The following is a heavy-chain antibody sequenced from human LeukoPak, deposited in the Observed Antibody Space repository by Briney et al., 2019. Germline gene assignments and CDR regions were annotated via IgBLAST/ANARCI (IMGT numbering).Heavy chain of an antibody. J-gene: IGHJ6*03. V-gene: IGHV3-30*02. CDR1: GFTFSSYG. Sequence: GGSLRLSCAASGFTFSSYGMHWVRQAPGKGLEWVAFIRYDGSNKYYADSVKGRFTISRDNSKNTLYLQMNSLRAEDSAVYYCAKDFGYSSSWNYYYYMDVWGKGTTVTVSS. D-gene: IGHD6-13*01. CDR3: AKDFGYSSSWNYYYYMDV. CDR2: IRYDGSNK.